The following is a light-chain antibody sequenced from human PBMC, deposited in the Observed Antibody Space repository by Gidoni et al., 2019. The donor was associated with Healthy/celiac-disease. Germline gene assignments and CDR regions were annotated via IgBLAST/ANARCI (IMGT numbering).Light chain of an antibody. CDR1: SSNIGSNY. Sequence: QSVLTQPPSASETPGQGVTISCSGSSSNIGSNYVYWYQQLPGTAPKLLIYRNNQRPSGVPDRFSGSKSGTSASLAISGLRSEDEADYYCAAWDDSLSGWVFGGGTKLTVL. V-gene: IGLV1-47*01. J-gene: IGLJ3*02. CDR3: AAWDDSLSGWV. CDR2: RNN.